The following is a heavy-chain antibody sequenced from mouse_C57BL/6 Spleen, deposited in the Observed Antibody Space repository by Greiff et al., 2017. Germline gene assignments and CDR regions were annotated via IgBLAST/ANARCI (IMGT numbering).Heavy chain of an antibody. V-gene: IGHV1-55*01. J-gene: IGHJ3*01. D-gene: IGHD1-1*01. Sequence: QVQLQQPGAELVKPGASVKMSCKASGYTFTSYWITWVKQRPGQGLEWIGDIYPGSGSTNYNEKFKSKATLTVDTSSSTAYMQLSSLTSEDSAVYYCASYITTVGWFAYWGQGTLVTVSA. CDR1: GYTFTSYW. CDR2: IYPGSGST. CDR3: ASYITTVGWFAY.